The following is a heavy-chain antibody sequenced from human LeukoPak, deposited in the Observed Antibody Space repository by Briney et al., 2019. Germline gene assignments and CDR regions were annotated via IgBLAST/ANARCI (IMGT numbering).Heavy chain of an antibody. CDR1: GFAFDTHA. D-gene: IGHD6-19*01. V-gene: IGHV3-23*01. Sequence: GGSLRLSCAASGFAFDTHAMSWVRQAPGKGLEWVSAISGSGDRTHYADSVKGRFTISRDNSKNTLYLQLHSLRAEDTAIYYCAEDRQKWQWVVMYYFDSWGQGTLVTVSS. CDR2: ISGSGDRT. J-gene: IGHJ4*02. CDR3: AEDRQKWQWVVMYYFDS.